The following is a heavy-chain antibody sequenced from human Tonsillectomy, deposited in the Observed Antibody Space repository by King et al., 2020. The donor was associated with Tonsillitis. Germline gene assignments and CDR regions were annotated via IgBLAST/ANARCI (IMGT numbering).Heavy chain of an antibody. D-gene: IGHD3-22*01. CDR2: IIPIFGTA. J-gene: IGHJ4*02. CDR1: GGTFSSYA. V-gene: IGHV1-69*01. CDR3: ARDSQTYYYDSSGSRLDY. Sequence: VQLVESGAEVKKPGSSVKVSCKASGGTFSSYAISWVRQAPGQGLEWMGGIIPIFGTANYAQKIQGRVTITADESTSTAYMELSSLRSEDTAVYYCARDSQTYYYDSSGSRLDYWGQGTLVTVSS.